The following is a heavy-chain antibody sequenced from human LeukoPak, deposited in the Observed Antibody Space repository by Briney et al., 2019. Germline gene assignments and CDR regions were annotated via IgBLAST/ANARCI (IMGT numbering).Heavy chain of an antibody. J-gene: IGHJ4*02. D-gene: IGHD6-25*01. CDR3: AKSGGSGLIDY. CDR1: GGSFSGYY. CDR2: INHSGST. V-gene: IGHV4-34*01. Sequence: SETLSLTCAVYGGSFSGYYWSWIRQPPGKGLEWIGEINHSGSTNYNASLQSRVTISIDTSKNQFSLRLNSVTAADTAMYYCAKSGGSGLIDYWGQGTLVTVSS.